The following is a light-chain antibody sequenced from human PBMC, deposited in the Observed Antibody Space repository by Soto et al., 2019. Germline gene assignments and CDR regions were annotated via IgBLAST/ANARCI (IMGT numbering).Light chain of an antibody. CDR2: GAS. V-gene: IGKV3-15*01. J-gene: IGKJ4*01. Sequence: EIVMTQSPATRSRSPGQSATLSCRASQSVSSDLAWYQQKPGQAPRLLIYGASTRATGIPARFSGSGSGTEFTLTISSLQSEDFAVYSCQQYNNWPLTFGGGTQV. CDR3: QQYNNWPLT. CDR1: QSVSSD.